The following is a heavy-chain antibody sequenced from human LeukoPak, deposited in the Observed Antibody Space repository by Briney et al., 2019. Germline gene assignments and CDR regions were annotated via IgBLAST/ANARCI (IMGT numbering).Heavy chain of an antibody. Sequence: GGSLRLSCAASGFTFSSYAMSWVRQAPGKGLEWVSAISGSGGSTYYADSVKGRFTISRDNSKNTLYLQMNSLRAEDTAVYYCAKGEGGSYSYNWFDPWGQGTLVTVSS. CDR1: GFTFSSYA. CDR2: ISGSGGST. V-gene: IGHV3-23*01. D-gene: IGHD1-26*01. J-gene: IGHJ5*02. CDR3: AKGEGGSYSYNWFDP.